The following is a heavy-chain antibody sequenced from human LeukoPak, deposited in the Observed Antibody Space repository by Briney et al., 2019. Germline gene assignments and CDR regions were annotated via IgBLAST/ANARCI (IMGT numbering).Heavy chain of an antibody. CDR2: ISSSSSTI. CDR3: ARDNPPRGMVRGALSN. V-gene: IGHV3-48*01. J-gene: IGHJ4*02. Sequence: PGGSLRLSCAASGFTFSSYSMNWVRQAPGKGLEWVSYISSSSSTIYYADSVKGRFTISRDNAKNSLYLQMNSLRAEDTAVYYCARDNPPRGMVRGALSNWGQGTLVTVSS. D-gene: IGHD3-10*01. CDR1: GFTFSSYS.